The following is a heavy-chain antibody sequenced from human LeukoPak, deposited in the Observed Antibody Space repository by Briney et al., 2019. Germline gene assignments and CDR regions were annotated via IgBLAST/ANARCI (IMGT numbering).Heavy chain of an antibody. Sequence: SETLSLTCTVSGGSISSSSYYWVWIRQPPGKGLEWIGTIDYSGTTYYKPSLKSRVTISVDTSKNQFSLNLSSVTAADTAVYYCARQEIGLRSFDPWGQGTLVTVSS. CDR3: ARQEIGLRSFDP. CDR2: IDYSGTT. CDR1: GGSISSSSYY. J-gene: IGHJ5*02. V-gene: IGHV4-39*01. D-gene: IGHD3/OR15-3a*01.